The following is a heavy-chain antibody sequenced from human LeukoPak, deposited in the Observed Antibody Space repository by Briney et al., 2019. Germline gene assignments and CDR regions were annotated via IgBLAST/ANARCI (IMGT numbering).Heavy chain of an antibody. CDR2: INPSGDGT. D-gene: IGHD1-14*01. V-gene: IGHV1-46*01. J-gene: IGHJ5*02. CDR3: AXETPNTGWFDP. Sequence: ASVKVSCKASGHTFTTYYVHLVRQAPGQGLGWMGVINPSGDGTNYPQRFQGRVTLTRDTSTSTVYMELSSLRSEDTAIYYCAXETPNTGWFDPWGQGTLVTVSS. CDR1: GHTFTTYY.